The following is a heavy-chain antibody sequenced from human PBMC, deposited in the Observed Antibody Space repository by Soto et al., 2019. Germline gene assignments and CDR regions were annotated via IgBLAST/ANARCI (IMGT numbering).Heavy chain of an antibody. V-gene: IGHV3-33*01. CDR1: GFTFSSYG. CDR3: AREGYDSSGGYFDY. CDR2: IWYDGSNK. J-gene: IGHJ4*02. D-gene: IGHD3-22*01. Sequence: QVQLVESGGGVVQPGRSLRLSCAASGFTFSSYGKHWVRQAPGNGLEWVAVIWYDGSNKYYADSVKGRFTISRDNSKNTLYLQMNSLRADDTAVYYCAREGYDSSGGYFDYWGQGTLVTVSS.